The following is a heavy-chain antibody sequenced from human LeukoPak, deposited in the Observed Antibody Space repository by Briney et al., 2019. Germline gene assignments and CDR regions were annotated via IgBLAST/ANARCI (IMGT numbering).Heavy chain of an antibody. CDR3: AKSLNRLRSQDAFDL. J-gene: IGHJ3*01. V-gene: IGHV3-30*18. Sequence: GRSLRLSCAASGFTFSSYGMHWVRQAPGKGLEWVAVISYDGSNKYYADSVKGRFTISRDNSKNTLYLQMNSLRAEDTAVYYCAKSLNRLRSQDAFDLWGQGTMVTVSS. D-gene: IGHD3-10*01. CDR1: GFTFSSYG. CDR2: ISYDGSNK.